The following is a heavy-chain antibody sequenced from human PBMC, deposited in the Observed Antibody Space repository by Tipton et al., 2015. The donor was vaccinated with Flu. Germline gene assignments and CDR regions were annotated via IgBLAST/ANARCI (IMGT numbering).Heavy chain of an antibody. CDR3: VRLQSLGDYLDF. V-gene: IGHV3-9*01. CDR2: ITWNGGSV. CDR1: GFRFDDHG. Sequence: RSLRLSCAASGFRFDDHGMHWVRQAPGKGLEWVAGITWNGGSVAYADSVKGRYTISRDNAKNSLYLQINNLKVEDTALFFCVRLQSLGDYLDFWGQGTPVTVSS. D-gene: IGHD6-19*01. J-gene: IGHJ4*02.